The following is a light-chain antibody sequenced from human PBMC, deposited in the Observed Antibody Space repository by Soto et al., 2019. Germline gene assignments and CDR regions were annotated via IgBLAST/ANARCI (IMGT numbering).Light chain of an antibody. CDR1: QSLLHSNGYNY. CDR2: MGS. Sequence: DIVMTQSPLSLPVTPGEPASISCRSSQSLLHSNGYNYLDWYLQKPGQSPHLLIYMGSHRASAVPDRFSGSGSGTDFTLKISRVEAEDVGVYYCMQALQTPTFGQGTKVEIK. V-gene: IGKV2-28*01. J-gene: IGKJ1*01. CDR3: MQALQTPT.